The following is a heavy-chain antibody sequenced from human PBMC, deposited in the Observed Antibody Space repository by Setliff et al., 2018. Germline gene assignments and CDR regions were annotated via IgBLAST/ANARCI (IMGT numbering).Heavy chain of an antibody. CDR2: IKQDGSES. Sequence: GSLRLSCAVSGFTFSNYWMTWVRQAPGKGLEWVANIKQDGSESYYVDSVKGRFTISRDNAKNSLYLQMNSLRAEDSAVYYCARDGVFYAMDFWGQGTTVTVSS. CDR1: GFTFSNYW. CDR3: ARDGVFYAMDF. J-gene: IGHJ6*02. V-gene: IGHV3-7*01. D-gene: IGHD3-10*01.